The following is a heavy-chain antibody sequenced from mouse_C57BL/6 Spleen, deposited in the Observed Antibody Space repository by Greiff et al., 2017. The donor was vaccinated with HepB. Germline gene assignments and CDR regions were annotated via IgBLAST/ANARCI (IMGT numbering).Heavy chain of an antibody. CDR3: ARYHDYGSYYAMDY. V-gene: IGHV1-69*01. J-gene: IGHJ4*01. CDR1: GYTFTSYW. CDR2: IDPSDSYT. D-gene: IGHD1-1*01. Sequence: VQLQQPGAELVMPGASVKLSCKASGYTFTSYWMHWVKQRPGQGLEWIGEIDPSDSYTNYNQKFKGKSTLTVDKSSSTAYMQLSSLTSEDSAVYYCARYHDYGSYYAMDYWGQGTSVTVSS.